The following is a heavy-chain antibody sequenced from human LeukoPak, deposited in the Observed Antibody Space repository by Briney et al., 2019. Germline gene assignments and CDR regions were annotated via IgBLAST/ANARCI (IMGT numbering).Heavy chain of an antibody. CDR2: IEWDDDK. J-gene: IGHJ4*02. V-gene: IGHV2-70*01. D-gene: IGHD6-19*01. Sequence: SGPTLLNPTQTLTLTCTFSGFSLRTRGMCVSWIRQPPGKALEWLVHIEWDDDKYYSTSLKTRLTISKDTSKNQVVLTMPNMDPVDTATYYCARMGGNGWYYFDYWGQGTLVTVSS. CDR3: ARMGGNGWYYFDY. CDR1: GFSLRTRGMC.